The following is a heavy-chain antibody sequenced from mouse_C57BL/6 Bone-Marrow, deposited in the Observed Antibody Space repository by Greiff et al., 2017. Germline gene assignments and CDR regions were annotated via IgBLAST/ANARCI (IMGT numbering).Heavy chain of an antibody. D-gene: IGHD1-1*01. V-gene: IGHV1-39*01. Sequence: EVKLQESGPELVKPGASVKISCKASGYSFTDYNMNWVKQSNGKSLEWIGVINPNYGTTSYNQKFKGKATLTVDQSSSTAYMQLNSLTSEDSAVYYCAREGGTTVVAPYYFDYWGQGTTLTVSS. CDR1: GYSFTDYN. J-gene: IGHJ2*01. CDR3: AREGGTTVVAPYYFDY. CDR2: INPNYGTT.